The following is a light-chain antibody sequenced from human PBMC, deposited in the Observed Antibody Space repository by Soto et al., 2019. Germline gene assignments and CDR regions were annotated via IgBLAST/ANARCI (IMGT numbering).Light chain of an antibody. CDR1: SSNIGAGYD. J-gene: IGLJ1*01. CDR3: QSFDSRLRDYV. CDR2: RND. V-gene: IGLV1-40*01. Sequence: QSVLTQPPSVSGAPGQRVTISCTGSSSNIGAGYDVHWYQHLPGTAPKLLIYRNDNRPSGVPDRFSGSKSGTSASLAITGLQAEDEADDYCQSFDSRLRDYVFGTGTKLTVL.